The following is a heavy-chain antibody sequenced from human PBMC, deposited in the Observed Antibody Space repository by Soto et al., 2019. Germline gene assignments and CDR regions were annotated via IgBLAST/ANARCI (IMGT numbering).Heavy chain of an antibody. V-gene: IGHV4-38-2*01. CDR3: ARCFDYTYDY. D-gene: IGHD5-12*01. CDR1: SYSISSGYY. Sequence: SETLSLTCAVSSYSISSGYYWGWIRQPPGKGLEWIGGIYHTGDTYYNPSLMSRIIISVDTSKNQFFLRLDSVTAADTAVYYCARCFDYTYDYWGQGTLVTVSS. J-gene: IGHJ4*02. CDR2: IYHTGDT.